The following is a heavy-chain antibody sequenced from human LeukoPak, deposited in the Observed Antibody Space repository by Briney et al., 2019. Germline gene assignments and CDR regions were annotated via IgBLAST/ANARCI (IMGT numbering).Heavy chain of an antibody. Sequence: GGSLRLSCAASGFTFSSYAMSWVRQAPGKGLEWVSAISGSGGSTYYADSVKGRFTISRDNSKNMLYLQMNSLRAEDTAVYYCAKDYEGVRGIRIDYWGQGTLVTVSS. CDR1: GFTFSSYA. CDR3: AKDYEGVRGIRIDY. D-gene: IGHD3-10*01. J-gene: IGHJ4*02. V-gene: IGHV3-23*01. CDR2: ISGSGGST.